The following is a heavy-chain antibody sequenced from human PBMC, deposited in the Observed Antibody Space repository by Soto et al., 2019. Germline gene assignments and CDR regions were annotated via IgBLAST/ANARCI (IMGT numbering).Heavy chain of an antibody. D-gene: IGHD2-15*01. Sequence: SETLSLTCAVYGGSFSGYYWSWIRQPPGKGLEWIGEINHSGSTNHNPSLKSRVTISVDTSKNQFSLKLSSVTAADTAVYYCARAGGVVVAATPSPIDYWGQGTLVTVSS. CDR2: INHSGST. J-gene: IGHJ4*02. V-gene: IGHV4-34*01. CDR1: GGSFSGYY. CDR3: ARAGGVVVAATPSPIDY.